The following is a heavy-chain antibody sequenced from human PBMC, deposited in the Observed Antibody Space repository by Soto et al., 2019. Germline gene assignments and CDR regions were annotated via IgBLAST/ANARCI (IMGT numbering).Heavy chain of an antibody. CDR3: ERLGGYYQALDS. J-gene: IGHJ4*02. Sequence: QVQLQESGPGLVEPSETLSLTCTVSGGSLNNYYWSWTRQPPGKGLEWIGYIYYAGTTSYNPSLKSRVTISADTSNNQFSLKLNSVTAADTALYYCERLGGYYQALDSWGQGTLVTVSS. D-gene: IGHD3-22*01. CDR2: IYYAGTT. CDR1: GGSLNNYY. V-gene: IGHV4-59*08.